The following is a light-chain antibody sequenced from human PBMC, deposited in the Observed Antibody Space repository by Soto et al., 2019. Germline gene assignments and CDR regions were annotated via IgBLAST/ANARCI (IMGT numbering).Light chain of an antibody. CDR1: QSVSSSY. CDR3: QQDCRSLTWR. Sequence: GTVSLYKEERATLSCRAIQSVSSSYLAWYQQKPGQAPRLLIYGASSRATGIPDRFSGSGSGTDFTLTISCLEPEDFAVYYCQQDCRSLTWRFGE. V-gene: IGKV3-20*01. J-gene: IGKJ1*01. CDR2: GAS.